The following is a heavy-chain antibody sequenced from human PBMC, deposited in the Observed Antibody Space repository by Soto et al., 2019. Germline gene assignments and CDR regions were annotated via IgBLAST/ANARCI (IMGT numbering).Heavy chain of an antibody. CDR2: IYNSGST. CDR1: GGSVSSGSYY. J-gene: IGHJ6*02. Sequence: QVQLQESGPGLVKPSETLSLTCTVSGGSVSSGSYYWSWIRQPPGKGLEWIGYIYNSGSTNYNPPLKSRVTLSVDTSKNQFSLKLSSVTAADTAVYYCARRPRGSGMDVWGHGTTVTVSS. D-gene: IGHD3-10*01. CDR3: ARRPRGSGMDV. V-gene: IGHV4-61*01.